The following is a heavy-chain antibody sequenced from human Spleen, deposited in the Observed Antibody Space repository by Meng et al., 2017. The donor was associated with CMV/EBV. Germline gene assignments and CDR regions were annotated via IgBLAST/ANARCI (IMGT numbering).Heavy chain of an antibody. CDR2: INHSGST. CDR3: ARGGSGSFYYYYGMDV. Sequence: ESLKISCAVYGGSFSGYYWSWIRQPPGKGLEWIGEINHSGSTNYNPSLKSRVTISVDTSKNQFSLKLSSVTAADTAVYYCARGGSGSFYYYYGMDVWGQGTTVTVSS. V-gene: IGHV4-34*01. CDR1: GGSFSGYY. J-gene: IGHJ6*02. D-gene: IGHD3-10*01.